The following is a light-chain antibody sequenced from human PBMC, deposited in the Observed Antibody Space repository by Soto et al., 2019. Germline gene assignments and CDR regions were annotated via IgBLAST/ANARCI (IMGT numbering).Light chain of an antibody. CDR2: GAS. J-gene: IGKJ3*01. CDR3: QHYGSSPPLS. CDR1: QSVSSNY. Sequence: EIVLTQSPGTLSLSPGERATLSCRASQSVSSNYLAWYQQKPGQAPRLLIFGASTRATGISDRFSGSGSGTEFTLSISGLEPEYFAVYYCQHYGSSPPLSFGPGTKVEIK. V-gene: IGKV3-20*01.